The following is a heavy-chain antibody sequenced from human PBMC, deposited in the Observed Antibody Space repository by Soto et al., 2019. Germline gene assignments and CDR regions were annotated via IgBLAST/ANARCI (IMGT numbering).Heavy chain of an antibody. Sequence: GGSLRLSCAASGFTFSSYAMHWVRQAPGKGLEWVAVISYDGSNKYYADSVKGRFTISRDNSKNTLYLQMNSLRAEDTAVYYCARDSGSYYYGMDVWGQGTTVTVS. CDR1: GFTFSSYA. D-gene: IGHD1-26*01. V-gene: IGHV3-30-3*01. J-gene: IGHJ6*02. CDR3: ARDSGSYYYGMDV. CDR2: ISYDGSNK.